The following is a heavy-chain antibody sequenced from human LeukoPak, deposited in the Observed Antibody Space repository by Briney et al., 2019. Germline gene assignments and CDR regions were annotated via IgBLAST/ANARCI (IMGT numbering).Heavy chain of an antibody. J-gene: IGHJ4*02. D-gene: IGHD4-17*01. CDR2: ISGSGGST. CDR1: GXTFSSYA. Sequence: GGSLRLSCEVSGXTFSSYAVNWVRQAPGKGQEWVSGISGSGGSTFYADSVKGRFTISRDNSKDTLYLQVNSLRAEDTAVYYCATARTLRVTTSFDYWGQGTLVTVSS. V-gene: IGHV3-23*01. CDR3: ATARTLRVTTSFDY.